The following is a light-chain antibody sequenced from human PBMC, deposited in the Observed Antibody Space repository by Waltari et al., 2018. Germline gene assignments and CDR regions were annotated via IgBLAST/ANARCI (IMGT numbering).Light chain of an antibody. J-gene: IGLJ2*01. CDR2: DVS. CDR1: SSDVGGYNY. CDR3: CSYAGSYTVV. Sequence: QSALTQPRSVSGSPGQSVPIPCTGTSSDVGGYNYVPWYQQHPGKAPKLMIYDVSKRPSGVPDRFSGSKSGNTASLPISGLQAEDEADYYCCSYAGSYTVVFGGGTKLTVL. V-gene: IGLV2-11*01.